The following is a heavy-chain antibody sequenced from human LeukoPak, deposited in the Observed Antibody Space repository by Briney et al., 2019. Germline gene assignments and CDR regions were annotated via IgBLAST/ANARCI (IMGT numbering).Heavy chain of an antibody. V-gene: IGHV4-39*07. Sequence: KPSETLSLTCSVSGGSISSSSYYWGWIRQPPGKGLEWIGNIYYSGSTYYNPSLKSRVTISVDTSKNQFSLKLSSVTAADTAVYYCARTYGSGSYYYYYYYMDVWGKGTTVTVSS. J-gene: IGHJ6*03. CDR3: ARTYGSGSYYYYYYYMDV. D-gene: IGHD3-10*01. CDR1: GGSISSSSYY. CDR2: IYYSGST.